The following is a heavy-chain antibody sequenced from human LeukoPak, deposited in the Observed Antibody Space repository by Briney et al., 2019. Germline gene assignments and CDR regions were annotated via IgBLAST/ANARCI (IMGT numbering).Heavy chain of an antibody. D-gene: IGHD3-10*01. Sequence: VAIVKISCKASGYSFTDYYIHWVQQSPGKGLEWMGRVDPEDGETIYAEKFQGRVTITADTSTDTGYMELSSLRAEDTAVYYCATDQISMVRGVRVYMDVWGKGTTVTVSS. CDR3: ATDQISMVRGVRVYMDV. CDR2: VDPEDGET. V-gene: IGHV1-69-2*01. CDR1: GYSFTDYY. J-gene: IGHJ6*03.